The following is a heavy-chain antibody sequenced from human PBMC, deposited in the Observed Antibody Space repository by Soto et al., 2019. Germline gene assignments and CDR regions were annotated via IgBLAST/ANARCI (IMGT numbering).Heavy chain of an antibody. Sequence: KPSETLSLTCTVSGGSISSYYWSWIRQPPGKGLEWIGYIYYSGSTNYNPSLKSRVTISVDTSKNQFSLKLSSVTAADTAVYYCARGGGYSYGYPGEGYYYYGMDVWGQGTTVTVSS. V-gene: IGHV4-59*01. CDR3: ARGGGYSYGYPGEGYYYYGMDV. CDR2: IYYSGST. J-gene: IGHJ6*02. CDR1: GGSISSYY. D-gene: IGHD5-18*01.